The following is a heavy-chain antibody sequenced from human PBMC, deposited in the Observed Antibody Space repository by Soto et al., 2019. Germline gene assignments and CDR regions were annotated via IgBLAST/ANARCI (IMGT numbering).Heavy chain of an antibody. CDR2: IKQDGSEK. D-gene: IGHD3-9*01. CDR1: GFTFSSYA. J-gene: IGHJ4*02. CDR3: ARDPVSRGYYDILTGYPPDY. Sequence: GGSLRLSCAASGFTFSSYAMSWVRQAPGKGLEWVANIKQDGSEKYYVDSVKGRFTISRDNAKNSLYLQMNSLRAEDTAVYYCARDPVSRGYYDILTGYPPDYWGQGTLVTVSS. V-gene: IGHV3-7*01.